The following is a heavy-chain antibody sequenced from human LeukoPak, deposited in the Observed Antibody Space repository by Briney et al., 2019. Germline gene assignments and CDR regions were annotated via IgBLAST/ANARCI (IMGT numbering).Heavy chain of an antibody. CDR1: GYTFMSYG. CDR2: ISGYNGNT. J-gene: IGHJ4*02. CDR3: ARILVVTGWYVERRDFDY. Sequence: ASVKVSCKTSGYTFMSYGISWVRQAPGQAREWMGWISGYNGNTEYAQNVQGRVTMTTDRSTGTDYMELRRLRSDDTAIYYCARILVVTGWYVERRDFDYWGRGTLITVSS. D-gene: IGHD2-15*01. V-gene: IGHV1-18*01.